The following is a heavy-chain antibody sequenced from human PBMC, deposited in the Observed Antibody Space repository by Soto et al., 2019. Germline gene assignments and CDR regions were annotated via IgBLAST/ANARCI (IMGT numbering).Heavy chain of an antibody. D-gene: IGHD2-8*01. CDR3: ARDAVRYCTDGGCYQGYYYFAMDV. J-gene: IGHJ6*02. CDR2: ISASNGNT. V-gene: IGHV1-18*01. Sequence: QVQLVQSGAELKKSGASVTVSCKPSGYTFSTYGISWVRQAPGQGLEWMGWISASNGNTNYAQKFQGRVNMTTDTSTRTAYMDLRSLRSDDTAVYYCARDAVRYCTDGGCYQGYYYFAMDVWGQGTTVTVS. CDR1: GYTFSTYG.